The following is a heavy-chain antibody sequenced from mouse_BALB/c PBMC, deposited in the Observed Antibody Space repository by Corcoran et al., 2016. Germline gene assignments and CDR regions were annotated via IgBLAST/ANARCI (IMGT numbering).Heavy chain of an antibody. Sequence: QIQLVQSGPELKKPGETVKISCKASGHTFTNYGMNWVKQAPGKGLKWMGWINTYTGEPTYADDFKGRFAFSLETSASTAYLQINNLKNEDMATYVCARKGDAWFAYWGQGTLVTVSA. CDR2: INTYTGEP. CDR1: GHTFTNYG. J-gene: IGHJ3*01. D-gene: IGHD3-3*01. CDR3: ARKGDAWFAY. V-gene: IGHV9-1*02.